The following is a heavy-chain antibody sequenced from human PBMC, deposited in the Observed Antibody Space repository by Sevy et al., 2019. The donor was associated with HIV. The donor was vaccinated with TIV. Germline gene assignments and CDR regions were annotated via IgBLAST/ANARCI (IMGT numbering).Heavy chain of an antibody. Sequence: SETLSLTCTVSGGSISSSDSYWSWIRQPPGKGLEWIGYIHYSGGTYYNPFLKSRVAMSVDTSEKKFSLKLSLLTAADTAVYYCASKRGYNHGPFDYWGKGTLVTVSS. CDR1: GGSISSSDSY. J-gene: IGHJ4*02. V-gene: IGHV4-30-4*01. CDR2: IHYSGGT. CDR3: ASKRGYNHGPFDY. D-gene: IGHD5-12*01.